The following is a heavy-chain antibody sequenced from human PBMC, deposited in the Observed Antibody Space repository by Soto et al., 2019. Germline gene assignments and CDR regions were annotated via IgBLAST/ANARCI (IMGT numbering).Heavy chain of an antibody. CDR1: GSSFTGLD. CDR2: MQPSSGRT. V-gene: IGHV1-8*01. D-gene: IGHD1-26*01. J-gene: IGHJ4*02. CDR3: ARGVTAGVDY. Sequence: VASVKVSCKASGSSFTGLDINWVRQTTGQGLEWMGWMQPSSGRTGYAQKFQGRVTMTRDTSINTAYMELSSLTSDDTAFYYCARGVTAGVDYWGQGTLVTVSS.